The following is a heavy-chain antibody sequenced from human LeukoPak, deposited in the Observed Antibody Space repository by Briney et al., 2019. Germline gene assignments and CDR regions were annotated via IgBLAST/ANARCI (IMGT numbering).Heavy chain of an antibody. Sequence: SETLSLTCTVSGGSIRSYYWSWIRQPAGKGLEWIGRIYTSGSTNYNPSLKSRVTMSVDTSKNQFSLKLSSVTAADTAAYYSANGLAGYYYMDVWGKGTTVTVSS. J-gene: IGHJ6*03. CDR1: GGSIRSYY. D-gene: IGHD3/OR15-3a*01. CDR2: IYTSGST. V-gene: IGHV4-4*07. CDR3: ANGLAGYYYMDV.